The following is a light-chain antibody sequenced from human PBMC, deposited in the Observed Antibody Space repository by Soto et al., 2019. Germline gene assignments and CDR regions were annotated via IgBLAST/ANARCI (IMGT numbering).Light chain of an antibody. J-gene: IGKJ4*01. Sequence: DIQMTQSPSSLSASVXDXXXITCRASQTISTYVTWYQQKPGKAPKALISDASTLQSGVPSRFSGSGSGTDFTFIISSLQPEDIATYYCQQSFSSLLSFGGGTQVEIK. CDR3: QQSFSSLLS. V-gene: IGKV1-39*01. CDR2: DAS. CDR1: QTISTY.